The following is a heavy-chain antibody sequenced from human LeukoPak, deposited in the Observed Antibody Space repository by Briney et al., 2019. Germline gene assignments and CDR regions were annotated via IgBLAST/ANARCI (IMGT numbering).Heavy chain of an antibody. CDR3: ARDLGSLDHGDYVVWFDP. CDR1: GGSISSYY. J-gene: IGHJ5*02. V-gene: IGHV4-4*07. D-gene: IGHD4-17*01. Sequence: SETLSLTCTVSGGSISSYYWSWIRQPAGKGLEWIGRIYTRGSTNYNPSLKSRVTMSVDTSKNQFSLKLSSVSAADTAVYYCARDLGSLDHGDYVVWFDPWGQGTLVTVSS. CDR2: IYTRGST.